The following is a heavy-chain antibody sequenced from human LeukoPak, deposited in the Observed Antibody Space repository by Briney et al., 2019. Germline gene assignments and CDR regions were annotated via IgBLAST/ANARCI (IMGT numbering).Heavy chain of an antibody. CDR3: ARSDSSSWYPHYYYYYYGMDV. V-gene: IGHV1-8*01. CDR1: GYTFTSYD. Sequence: ASVKVSCKASGYTFTSYDINWVRQATGQGLGWMGWMNPNSGNTGYAQKFQGRVTMTRNTSISTAYMELSSLRSEDTAVYYCARSDSSSWYPHYYYYYYGMDVWGQGTTVTVSS. D-gene: IGHD6-13*01. CDR2: MNPNSGNT. J-gene: IGHJ6*02.